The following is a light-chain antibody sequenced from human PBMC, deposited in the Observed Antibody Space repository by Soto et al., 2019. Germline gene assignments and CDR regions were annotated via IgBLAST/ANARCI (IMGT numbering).Light chain of an antibody. CDR1: QSVSSY. Sequence: EIVLTQSPATLSLSPGERATLSCRASQSVSSYLAWYQQKPGQAPRLLIYDASNTATGIPARFSGSGAGTDFTRTISSLEPEDFAVYYCQQRSNWPKFGQGTKVAIK. J-gene: IGKJ1*01. CDR2: DAS. V-gene: IGKV3-11*01. CDR3: QQRSNWPK.